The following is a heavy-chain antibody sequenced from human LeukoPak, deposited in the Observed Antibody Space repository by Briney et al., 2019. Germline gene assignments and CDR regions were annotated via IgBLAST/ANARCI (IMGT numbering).Heavy chain of an antibody. CDR3: ARATMVRGFYYMDV. CDR1: GYTFTGYY. J-gene: IGHJ6*03. V-gene: IGHV1-18*04. D-gene: IGHD3-10*01. CDR2: ISAYNGNT. Sequence: ASVKVSCKASGYTFTGYYMHWVRQAPGQGLEWMGWISAYNGNTNYAQKLQGRVTMTTDTSTSTAYMELRSLRSDDTAVYYCARATMVRGFYYMDVWGKGTTVTVSS.